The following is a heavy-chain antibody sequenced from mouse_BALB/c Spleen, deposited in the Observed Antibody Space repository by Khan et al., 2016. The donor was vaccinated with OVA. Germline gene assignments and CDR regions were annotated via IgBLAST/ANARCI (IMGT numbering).Heavy chain of an antibody. CDR3: ARHNFGPFVY. Sequence: EVQLQESGGGLVKPGGSLKLSCAASGFTFSSFAMSWVRQTPEKRLEWVATINSDGTYTYYPDSVKGRFTISRDNAKNTLYLQMTSLRSEDTAMYYCARHNFGPFVYWGQGTLVTVSA. J-gene: IGHJ3*01. CDR2: INSDGTYT. CDR1: GFTFSSFA. D-gene: IGHD1-3*01. V-gene: IGHV5-9-3*01.